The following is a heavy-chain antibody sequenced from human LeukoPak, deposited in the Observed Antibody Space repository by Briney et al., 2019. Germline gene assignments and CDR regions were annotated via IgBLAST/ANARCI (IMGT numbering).Heavy chain of an antibody. CDR1: RFTVSSNY. CDR2: IHDGGST. V-gene: IGHV3-53*01. D-gene: IGHD4-23*01. CDR3: ARDLSVVTPEGFDS. J-gene: IGHJ4*02. Sequence: GGSLRLSCAASRFTVSSNYMSWVRQAPGKGLEWVSVIHDGGSTYYADSVKGRFTISRDNSKNTVYLQMNSLRAGDTAVYYCARDLSVVTPEGFDSWGQGTLVTVSS.